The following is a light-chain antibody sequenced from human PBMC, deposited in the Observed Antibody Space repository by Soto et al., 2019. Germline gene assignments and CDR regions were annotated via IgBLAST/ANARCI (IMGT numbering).Light chain of an antibody. J-gene: IGLJ1*01. CDR2: KGT. Sequence: QSALAQPASVSGSPGQSITISCTGTSSDVGAYNSVSWYQQHPHKAPQVIIYKGTQRPSGISNRFSGSTSGTVASLTISGLQADDEADYFCCSSATKSTYVFGAGTKLTVL. CDR1: SSDVGAYNS. V-gene: IGLV2-23*01. CDR3: CSSATKSTYV.